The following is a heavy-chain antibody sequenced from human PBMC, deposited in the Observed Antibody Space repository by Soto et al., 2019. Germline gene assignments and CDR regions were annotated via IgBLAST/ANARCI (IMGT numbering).Heavy chain of an antibody. Sequence: EVQLVESGGGLVKPGGSLRLSCAASGFTFSSYSMNWVRQAPGKGLEWVSSISSSSSYIYYADSVKGRFTISRDNAKNSLYLQMNSLRAEDTAVYYCARGEYGDYFGAYWGQGTLVTVSS. V-gene: IGHV3-21*01. J-gene: IGHJ4*02. CDR3: ARGEYGDYFGAY. CDR2: ISSSSSYI. CDR1: GFTFSSYS. D-gene: IGHD4-17*01.